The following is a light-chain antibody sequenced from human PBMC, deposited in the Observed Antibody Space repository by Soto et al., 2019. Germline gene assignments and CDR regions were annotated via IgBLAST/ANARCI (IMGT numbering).Light chain of an antibody. V-gene: IGKV3-15*01. CDR3: QQYNDWPPIT. CDR2: GAS. CDR1: QSVSSD. J-gene: IGKJ3*01. Sequence: EVVMTQSSATLSLSPGERATLSCRASQSVSSDLAWYQQKPGQAPRLLIYGASTRATDIPARFSGGGSGTEFTLTISSLQSEDFAIYYCQQYNDWPPITFGPGTKVDIK.